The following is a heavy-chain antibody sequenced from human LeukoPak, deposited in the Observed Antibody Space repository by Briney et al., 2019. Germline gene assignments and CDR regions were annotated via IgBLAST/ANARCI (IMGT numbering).Heavy chain of an antibody. CDR3: ASTSGYDILTEFDY. D-gene: IGHD3-9*01. J-gene: IGHJ4*02. V-gene: IGHV1-46*01. CDR2: INPSGGST. CDR1: GYTFTGYY. Sequence: ASVKVSRKASGYTFTGYYMHWVRQAPGQGLEWMGIINPSGGSTSYAQKFQGRVTMTRDMSTSTVYMELSSLRSEDTAVYYCASTSGYDILTEFDYWGQGTLVTVSS.